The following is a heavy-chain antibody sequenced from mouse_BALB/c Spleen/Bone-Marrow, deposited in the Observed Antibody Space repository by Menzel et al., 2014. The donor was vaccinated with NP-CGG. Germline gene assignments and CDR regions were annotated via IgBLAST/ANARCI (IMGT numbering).Heavy chain of an antibody. CDR1: GDSITSGY. D-gene: IGHD2-10*02. CDR3: ARLEEGYGNYEGYYYALDY. V-gene: IGHV3-8*02. Sequence: EVQVVESGPSLVKPSQTLSLTCSVTGDSITSGYWNWIRKFPGNKLEYMGYISYSGITYYNPSLKSRISITRDTSKNQYYLQLNSVTTVDTATYFCARLEEGYGNYEGYYYALDYWGQGTSVTVSS. CDR2: ISYSGIT. J-gene: IGHJ4*01.